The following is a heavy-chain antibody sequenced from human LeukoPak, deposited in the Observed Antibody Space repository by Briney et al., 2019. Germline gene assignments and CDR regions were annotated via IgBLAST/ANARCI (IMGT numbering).Heavy chain of an antibody. CDR3: ARDLTSGVTGFDY. V-gene: IGHV4-39*07. CDR2: IYYSGST. J-gene: IGHJ4*02. D-gene: IGHD3-16*01. CDR1: GGSISSSSYY. Sequence: SETLSLTCTVFGGSISSSSYYWGWIRQPPGKGLEWIGSIYYSGSTYYNPSLKSRVTISVDTSKNQFSLKLSSVTAADTAVYYCARDLTSGVTGFDYWGQGTLVTVSS.